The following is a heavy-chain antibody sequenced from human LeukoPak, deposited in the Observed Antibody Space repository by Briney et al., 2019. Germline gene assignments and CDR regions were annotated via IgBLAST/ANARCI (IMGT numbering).Heavy chain of an antibody. J-gene: IGHJ5*02. CDR3: ARGVLPGIAAAPYEFDP. V-gene: IGHV1-2*02. CDR1: VYTFTGYY. CDR2: INPHSGGT. Sequence: ASVNVSFKASVYTFTGYYMHWVRQAPGQGLEWMGGINPHSGGTNYAQKFQGRVTMTRDTSISTANMELSRLRSDDTAVYYCARGVLPGIAAAPYEFDPWGQGTLVTVSS. D-gene: IGHD6-13*01.